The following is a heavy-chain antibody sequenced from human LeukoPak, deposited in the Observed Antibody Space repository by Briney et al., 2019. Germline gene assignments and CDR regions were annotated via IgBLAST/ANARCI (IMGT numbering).Heavy chain of an antibody. CDR3: ARDSLLAYYYDSSGYYVRDAFDI. V-gene: IGHV3-20*04. D-gene: IGHD3-22*01. CDR1: GFTFDDYG. J-gene: IGHJ3*02. CDR2: INWNGGST. Sequence: GGTLRLSCAASGFTFDDYGMSWVRQAPGKGLEWVSGINWNGGSTGYADSVKGRFTISIDNAKSSLYLQMNSLRAEDTALYYCARDSLLAYYYDSSGYYVRDAFDIWGQGTMVTVSS.